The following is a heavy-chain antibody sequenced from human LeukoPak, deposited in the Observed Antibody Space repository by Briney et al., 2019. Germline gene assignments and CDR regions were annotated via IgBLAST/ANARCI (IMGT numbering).Heavy chain of an antibody. CDR1: GFPFSSYE. V-gene: IGHV3-48*03. CDR3: ARGQRPQYTSTWDNWFDP. Sequence: GGSLRLSCAASGFPFSSYEMNWVRQAPGKRLQWVSYISSSGKKIYYAASVKGRFTISRDNAKNSLYLQIDSLRAEDTAVYYCARGQRPQYTSTWDNWFDPWGQGTQVTVSS. D-gene: IGHD2-2*01. J-gene: IGHJ5*02. CDR2: ISSSGKKI.